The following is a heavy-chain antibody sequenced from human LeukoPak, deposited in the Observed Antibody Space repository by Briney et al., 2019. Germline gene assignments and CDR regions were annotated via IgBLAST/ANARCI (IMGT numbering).Heavy chain of an antibody. CDR1: GYIFTGYY. J-gene: IGHJ5*02. Sequence: ASVKVSCKASGYIFTGYYMHWVRQAPGQGLEWMGWINPNSGGTNYAQKFQGWVTMTRDTSISTAYMELSRLRSDDTAVYYCARASYSRTNPFDPWGQGTLVTVSS. D-gene: IGHD4-11*01. CDR2: INPNSGGT. CDR3: ARASYSRTNPFDP. V-gene: IGHV1-2*04.